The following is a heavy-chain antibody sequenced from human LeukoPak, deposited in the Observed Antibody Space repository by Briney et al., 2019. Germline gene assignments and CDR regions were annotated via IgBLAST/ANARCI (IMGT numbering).Heavy chain of an antibody. V-gene: IGHV4-4*02. CDR1: GGSISTNNW. CDR3: ARAPAYGDYRRWDAFDI. J-gene: IGHJ3*02. D-gene: IGHD4-17*01. CDR2: IFYSGST. Sequence: PSETLSLTCAVSGGSISTNNWWSWVRQPPGKGLEWIGEIFYSGSTNYSPSLKSRVTISVDKSKNQFSLKLSSVTAADTAVYYCARAPAYGDYRRWDAFDIWGQGTMVTVSS.